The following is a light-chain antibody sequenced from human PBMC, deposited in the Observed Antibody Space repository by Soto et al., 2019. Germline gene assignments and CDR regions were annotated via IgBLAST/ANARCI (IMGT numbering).Light chain of an antibody. V-gene: IGLV2-14*01. J-gene: IGLJ1*01. CDR3: TSYTSSSTNV. CDR2: DVS. Sequence: QSVLTQPASVSGSPGQSITISCTGTSSDVGGYNYVSWYQQHPGKAPRFLIYDVSNRPSGVSNRFSGSKSGATASLTISGLQAEDEADYYCTSYTSSSTNVFGTGTKLTVL. CDR1: SSDVGGYNY.